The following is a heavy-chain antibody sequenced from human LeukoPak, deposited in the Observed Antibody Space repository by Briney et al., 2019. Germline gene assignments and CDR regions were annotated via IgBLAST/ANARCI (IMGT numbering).Heavy chain of an antibody. D-gene: IGHD3-9*01. V-gene: IGHV1-69*13. CDR2: IIPIFGTA. J-gene: IGHJ4*02. CDR1: GYTFTGYY. Sequence: SVKVSCKASGYTFTGYYMHWVRQAPGQGLEWMGGIIPIFGTANYAQKFQGRVTITADESTSTAYMELSSLRSEDTAVYYCASAYDILTGFYDNFDYWGQGTLVTVSS. CDR3: ASAYDILTGFYDNFDY.